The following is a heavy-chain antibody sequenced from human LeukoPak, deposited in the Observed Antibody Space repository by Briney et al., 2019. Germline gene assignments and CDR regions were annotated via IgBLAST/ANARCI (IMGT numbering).Heavy chain of an antibody. V-gene: IGHV3-23*01. CDR1: GFTLNNYA. J-gene: IGHJ4*02. Sequence: GGSLRLSCAASGFTLNNYAMTWVRQAPGKELEWVSAICASGGNTYYADSVKGRFTISRDTSKNTLYLQMNSLRAEDTAVYYCAKVISSSCGIGGYWGQGTLVTVSS. D-gene: IGHD6-13*01. CDR3: AKVISSSCGIGGY. CDR2: ICASGGNT.